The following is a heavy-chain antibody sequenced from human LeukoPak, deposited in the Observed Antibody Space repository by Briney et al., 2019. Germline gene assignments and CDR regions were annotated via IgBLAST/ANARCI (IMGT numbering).Heavy chain of an antibody. D-gene: IGHD1-1*01. CDR1: GYTFTSYY. V-gene: IGHV1-46*01. J-gene: IGHJ4*02. CDR3: ARVGTEEQIDY. Sequence: ASVKVSYKASGYTFTSYYMQWVRQAPGQELEWMGIINPSGGRTSYAQKFQGRVTMTRDTSTSTVYMELSSLRSEDTAVYYCARVGTEEQIDYWGQGTLVTVSS. CDR2: INPSGGRT.